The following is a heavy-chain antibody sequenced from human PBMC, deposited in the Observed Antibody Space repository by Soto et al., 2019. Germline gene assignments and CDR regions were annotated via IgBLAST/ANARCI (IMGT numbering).Heavy chain of an antibody. Sequence: SGPTLVNPTQTLTLTCTFSGFSLSTSGMCVSWIRQPPGKALEWLALIDWDDDKYYSTSLKTRLTISKDTSKNQVALTMTNMDPVDTATYYCARIFNYGSGRGFDYWGQGTLVTVSS. CDR3: ARIFNYGSGRGFDY. V-gene: IGHV2-70*01. CDR1: GFSLSTSGMC. J-gene: IGHJ4*02. CDR2: IDWDDDK. D-gene: IGHD3-10*01.